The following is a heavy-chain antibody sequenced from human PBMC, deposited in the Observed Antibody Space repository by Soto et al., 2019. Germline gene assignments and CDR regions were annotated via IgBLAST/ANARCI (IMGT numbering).Heavy chain of an antibody. D-gene: IGHD6-13*01. CDR2: ISAYNGNT. V-gene: IGHV1-18*01. J-gene: IGHJ4*02. CDR1: GYTFTSYG. CDR3: ARTDSRPQDFDY. Sequence: QVQLVQSGAEVKKPGASVKVSCKASGYTFTSYGITWVRQAPGQGLEWMGWISAYNGNTNYAQKLQGRXIMRTXXSTSTAYMELRSLRSDDTAVYYCARTDSRPQDFDYWGQGTLVTVSS.